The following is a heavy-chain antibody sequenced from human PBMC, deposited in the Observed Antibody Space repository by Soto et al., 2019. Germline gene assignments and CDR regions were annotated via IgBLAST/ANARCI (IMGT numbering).Heavy chain of an antibody. V-gene: IGHV3-23*01. D-gene: IGHD3-22*01. CDR3: AKPSAYYYDSSGYV. CDR2: ISGSGGST. Sequence: PGGSVRLSCASSVFTFSSYAMSCVRHSPGKGLEWVSAISGSGGSTYYADSVKGRFTISRDNSKNTLYLQMNSLRAEDTAVYYCAKPSAYYYDSSGYVWGQGTLVTVSS. J-gene: IGHJ4*02. CDR1: VFTFSSYA.